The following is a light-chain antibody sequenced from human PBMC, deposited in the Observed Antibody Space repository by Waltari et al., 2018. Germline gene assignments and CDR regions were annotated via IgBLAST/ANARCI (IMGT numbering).Light chain of an antibody. J-gene: IGKJ2*01. CDR3: QQYASSSGYT. CDR2: GAS. CDR1: QSVSSGY. Sequence: EIVLTQSPGTLSLSPGERATLSCRASQSVSSGYLAWYQQKPGQAPRLRMSGASSSATGIPDRFSGSGSGTDFTLTISRLEPVDFAVYYCQQYASSSGYTFGQGTKLEIK. V-gene: IGKV3-20*01.